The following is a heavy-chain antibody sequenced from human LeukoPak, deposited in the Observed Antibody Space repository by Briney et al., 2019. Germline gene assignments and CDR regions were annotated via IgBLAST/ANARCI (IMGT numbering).Heavy chain of an antibody. V-gene: IGHV4-4*09. Sequence: SETLSLTCTVSGGSISSYYWSWIRQPPGKGLEWIGYIYTSGSTNYNPSLKSRVTISVDTSKNQFSLKLSSVTAADTAVYYCARHGGPMWFDPWGQGTLVTVSS. CDR3: ARHGGPMWFDP. CDR2: IYTSGST. D-gene: IGHD2-15*01. CDR1: GGSISSYY. J-gene: IGHJ5*02.